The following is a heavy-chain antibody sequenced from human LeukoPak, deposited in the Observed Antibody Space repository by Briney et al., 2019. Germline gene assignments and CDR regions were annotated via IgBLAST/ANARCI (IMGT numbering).Heavy chain of an antibody. D-gene: IGHD5-12*01. Sequence: ASVKVSCKASGYTFISYHMHWVRQAPGQGLEWMGIINPSGGSTSYAQKFQGRVTMTRDTSTSTVYMELSSLRSEDTAVYYCARDPLNGYGSDYWGQGTLVTVSS. CDR2: INPSGGST. J-gene: IGHJ4*02. CDR1: GYTFISYH. CDR3: ARDPLNGYGSDY. V-gene: IGHV1-46*03.